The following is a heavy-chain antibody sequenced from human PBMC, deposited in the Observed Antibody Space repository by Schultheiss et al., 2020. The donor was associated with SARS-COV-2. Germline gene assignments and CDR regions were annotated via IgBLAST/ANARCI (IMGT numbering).Heavy chain of an antibody. CDR3: ARVGALRYPKNLGY. CDR2: INHSGST. D-gene: IGHD4-17*01. J-gene: IGHJ4*02. CDR1: GGSISSGGYY. V-gene: IGHV4-31*03. Sequence: SETLSLTCTVSGGSISSGGYYWSWIRQHPGKGLEWIGEINHSGSTNYNPSLKSRVTISVDTSKNQFSLKLSSVTAADTAVYYCARVGALRYPKNLGYWGQGTLVTVSS.